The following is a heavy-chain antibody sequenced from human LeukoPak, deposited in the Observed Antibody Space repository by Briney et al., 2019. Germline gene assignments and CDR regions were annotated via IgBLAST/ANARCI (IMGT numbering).Heavy chain of an antibody. CDR1: GSSISSYY. V-gene: IGHV4-59*01. CDR2: IYYSGST. J-gene: IGHJ4*02. D-gene: IGHD3-3*01. Sequence: PSETLSLTCTVSGSSISSYYWSWIRQPPGKGLEWIGYIYYSGSTNYNPSLKSRVTISVDTSKNQFSLKLSSVTAADTAVYYCARDGLTIFGVVTLAYLSFDYWGQGTLVTVSS. CDR3: ARDGLTIFGVVTLAYLSFDY.